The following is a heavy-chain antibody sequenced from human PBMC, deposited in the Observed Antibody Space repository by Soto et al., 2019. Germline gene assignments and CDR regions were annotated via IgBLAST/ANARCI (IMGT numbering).Heavy chain of an antibody. CDR1: GYTFTSYY. Sequence: ASVKVSCKASGYTFTSYYMHWMRQAPGQGLEWMGIINPSGGSTSYAQKFQGRVTMTRDTSTSTVYMELSSLRSEDTAVYYCARDFSSAGGYYDFWSGYYGPVDYWGQGTLVTVSS. CDR2: INPSGGST. V-gene: IGHV1-46*01. J-gene: IGHJ4*02. CDR3: ARDFSSAGGYYDFWSGYYGPVDY. D-gene: IGHD3-3*01.